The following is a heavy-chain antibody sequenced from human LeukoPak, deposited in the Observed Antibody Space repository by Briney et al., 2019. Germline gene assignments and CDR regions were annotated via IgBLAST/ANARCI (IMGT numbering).Heavy chain of an antibody. CDR3: AKGVFGSRSTSFADS. D-gene: IGHD3-10*01. CDR1: GFTFSSYG. J-gene: IGHJ4*02. V-gene: IGHV3-30*18. CDR2: ISHDAKEK. Sequence: PGRSLRLSCAASGFTFSSYGMHWVRQAPGKGLEWAAVISHDAKEKYYGDLVKGRFTISRDNSKNTLYLQMNNIRAEDTATYYCAKGVFGSRSTSFADSWGQGALVTVSS.